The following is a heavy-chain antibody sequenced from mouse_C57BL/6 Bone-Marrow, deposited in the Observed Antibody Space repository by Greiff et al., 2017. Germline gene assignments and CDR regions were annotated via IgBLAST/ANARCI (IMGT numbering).Heavy chain of an antibody. J-gene: IGHJ2*01. CDR3: ARDPDGYLDY. CDR1: GFTFSDYY. CDR2: INYDGSST. Sequence: EVKLVESEGGLVQPGSSMKLSCTASGFTFSDYYMAWVRQVPEKGLEWVANINYDGSSTYYLDSLKSRFIISRDNAKNILYLQMSSLKSEDTATYYCARDPDGYLDYWGQGTTLTVSS. D-gene: IGHD2-3*01. V-gene: IGHV5-16*01.